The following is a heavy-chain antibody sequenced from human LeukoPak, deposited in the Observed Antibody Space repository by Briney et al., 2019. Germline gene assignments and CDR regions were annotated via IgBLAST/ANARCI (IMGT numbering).Heavy chain of an antibody. CDR1: GDSVSSNSAA. D-gene: IGHD6-19*01. V-gene: IGHV6-1*01. CDR3: ARAGGFDSCWFGD. Sequence: SQTLSLTCAISGDSVSSNSAAWNWIRQSPSRGLEWLGRTYYRSKWYNDYAVSVKSRITINPDTSKNQFSLQLNSVTPEDKAVFYWARAGGFDSCWFGDLGQGTLVTVSS. J-gene: IGHJ4*02. CDR2: TYYRSKWYN.